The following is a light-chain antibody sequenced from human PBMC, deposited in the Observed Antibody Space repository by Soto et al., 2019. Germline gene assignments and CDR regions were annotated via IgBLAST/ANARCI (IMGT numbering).Light chain of an antibody. V-gene: IGLV2-23*01. CDR2: EDI. CDR3: CSYAGGASVV. Sequence: QSALTQPASVSGSPGQSITISCTGTSSEIGRHNLVSWYQQHPGKAPKLMVYEDIERPSGVSDRFSGSKSGNTASLTISGLQTEDEANYYCCSYAGGASVVFGGGTKLTVL. J-gene: IGLJ2*01. CDR1: SSEIGRHNL.